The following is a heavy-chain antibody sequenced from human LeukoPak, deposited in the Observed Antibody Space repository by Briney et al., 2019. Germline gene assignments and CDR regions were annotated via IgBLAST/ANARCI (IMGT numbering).Heavy chain of an antibody. D-gene: IGHD3-3*01. CDR3: ARGIEVFDFWSGYYTSWVRSAQWVPDY. CDR2: IIPIFGTA. CDR1: GGTFSSYA. J-gene: IGHJ4*02. V-gene: IGHV1-69*13. Sequence: GASVKVSCKASGGTFSSYAISWVRQAPGQGLEWMGGIIPIFGTANYAQKFQGRVTITADESTSTAYMELSSLRSEDTAVYFCARGIEVFDFWSGYYTSWVRSAQWVPDYWGQGTLVTVSS.